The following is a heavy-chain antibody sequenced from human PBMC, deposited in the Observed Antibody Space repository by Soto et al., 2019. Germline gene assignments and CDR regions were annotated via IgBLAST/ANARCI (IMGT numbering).Heavy chain of an antibody. J-gene: IGHJ6*02. CDR3: ARHQTPSPNMSYSLGLAV. D-gene: IGHD2-15*01. CDR1: GDADLFNTYW. CDR2: VFPSDSDT. V-gene: IGHV5-51*01. Sequence: RWESLKISCXASGDADLFNTYWIGWVRQRPGDGLECMGIVFPSDSDTRYSPSFQGKVTISADKDTTTAYLQWNTVKHSGSAIYYCARHQTPSPNMSYSLGLAVWGQGPTVTVSS.